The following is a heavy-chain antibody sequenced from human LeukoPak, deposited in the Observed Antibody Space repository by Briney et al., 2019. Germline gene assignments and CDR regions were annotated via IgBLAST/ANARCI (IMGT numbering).Heavy chain of an antibody. CDR2: INHSGST. J-gene: IGHJ4*02. Sequence: PSETLSLTCAVYGGSFSGYYWSWIRQPPGKGPEWIGEINHSGSTNCNPSLKSRVTISVDTSKNQFSLKLSSVTAADTAVYYCRYYYDSSGYNFDYWGQGTLVTVSS. V-gene: IGHV4-34*01. CDR1: GGSFSGYY. CDR3: RYYYDSSGYNFDY. D-gene: IGHD3-22*01.